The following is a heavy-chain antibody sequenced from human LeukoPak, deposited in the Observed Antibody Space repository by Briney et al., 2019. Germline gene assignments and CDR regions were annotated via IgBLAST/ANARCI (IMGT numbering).Heavy chain of an antibody. CDR3: AREDIVVVVAATRGHWFDP. Sequence: ASVKVSCKASGGTFSSYTISWVRQAPGQGLEWMGRIIPILGIANYAQKFKGRVTITADKSTSTAYMELSSLRSEDTAVYYCAREDIVVVVAATRGHWFDPGAREPWSPSPQ. V-gene: IGHV1-69*04. CDR2: IIPILGIA. D-gene: IGHD2-15*01. J-gene: IGHJ5*02. CDR1: GGTFSSYT.